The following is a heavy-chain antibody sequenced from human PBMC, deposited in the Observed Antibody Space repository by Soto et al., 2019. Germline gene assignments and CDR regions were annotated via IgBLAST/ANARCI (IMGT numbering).Heavy chain of an antibody. CDR3: AKWRITFGGALDY. CDR1: GFTFSSYG. CDR2: ISYDGSNK. V-gene: IGHV3-30*18. D-gene: IGHD3-16*01. Sequence: QVQLVGSGGGVVQPGRSLRLSCAASGFTFSSYGMHWVRQAPGKGLEWVAVISYDGSNKYYADSVKGRFTISRDNSKNTLYLQMNSLRAEDTAVYYCAKWRITFGGALDYWGQGTLVTVSS. J-gene: IGHJ4*02.